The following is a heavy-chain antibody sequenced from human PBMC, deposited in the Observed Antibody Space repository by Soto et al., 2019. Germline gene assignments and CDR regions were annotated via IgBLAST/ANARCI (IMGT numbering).Heavy chain of an antibody. D-gene: IGHD4-17*01. J-gene: IGHJ4*02. CDR2: IRSKANNYAT. CDR1: GFTFSGSA. Sequence: EVQLVESGGGLVQPGESLKLSCAVSGFTFSGSAMHWVRQASEKGLEWVGRIRSKANNYATAYAASVKGRFTISRDDSKNTAYLQMNSLKSEDTAVYYCTRGYGDYVRDYWGQGTLVTVSS. V-gene: IGHV3-73*01. CDR3: TRGYGDYVRDY.